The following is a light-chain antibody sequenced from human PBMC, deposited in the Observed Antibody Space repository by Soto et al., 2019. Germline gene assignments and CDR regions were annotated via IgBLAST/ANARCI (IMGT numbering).Light chain of an antibody. J-gene: IGKJ4*01. CDR2: GAS. V-gene: IGKV3-20*01. CDR3: QQYGSSPPLT. CDR1: QSVSSSY. Sequence: IVLTHSPGTLSLSPGERATLSCRASQSVSSSYLAWYQQKPGQAPRLLIYGASSRATGIPDRFSGSGSGTDFTLTISRLEPEDFAVYYCQQYGSSPPLTFGGGTKVDIK.